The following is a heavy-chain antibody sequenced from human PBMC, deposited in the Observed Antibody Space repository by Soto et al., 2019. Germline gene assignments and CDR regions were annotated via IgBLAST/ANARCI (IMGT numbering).Heavy chain of an antibody. CDR2: TYYRSKWYN. D-gene: IGHD2-8*01. V-gene: IGHV6-1*01. Sequence: SQTLSLTCAISGDSVSSNSAAWNWIRQSPSRGLEWLGRTYYRSKWYNDYAVSVKSRITIDPDTSKNQFSLQLNSVTPEDTAVYYCARDCTNGVCYPSYHYGMDVWGQGTTVTVSS. CDR3: ARDCTNGVCYPSYHYGMDV. CDR1: GDSVSSNSAA. J-gene: IGHJ6*02.